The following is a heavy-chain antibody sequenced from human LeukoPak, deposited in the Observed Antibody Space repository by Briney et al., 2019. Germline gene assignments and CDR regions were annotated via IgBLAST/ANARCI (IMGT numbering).Heavy chain of an antibody. J-gene: IGHJ5*02. Sequence: GGSLRLSCAASGFTLSTFDMNGVRQAPGKGLEWVSSISTSSRYIYYRDSVKGRFTISRDDAKNSLYLQMNSLTVEDTAVYYCARADCSGSTCYLRHSWFDPWRQGTLVTVSS. V-gene: IGHV3-21*06. CDR3: ARADCSGSTCYLRHSWFDP. CDR2: ISTSSRYI. CDR1: GFTLSTFD. D-gene: IGHD2-2*01.